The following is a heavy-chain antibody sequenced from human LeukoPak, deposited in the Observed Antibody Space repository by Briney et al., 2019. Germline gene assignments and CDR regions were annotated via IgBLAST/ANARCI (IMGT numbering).Heavy chain of an antibody. D-gene: IGHD3-22*01. Sequence: ASVKVSCKASGFTFTSSAVQWVRQARGQRLEWIGWIVVGSGNTNYAQKFQERVTITRDMSTSTAYMELSSLRSEDTAVYYCARDNSDYYDSSGYYYSYRFDYWGQGTLVTVSS. V-gene: IGHV1-58*01. J-gene: IGHJ4*02. CDR3: ARDNSDYYDSSGYYYSYRFDY. CDR2: IVVGSGNT. CDR1: GFTFTSSA.